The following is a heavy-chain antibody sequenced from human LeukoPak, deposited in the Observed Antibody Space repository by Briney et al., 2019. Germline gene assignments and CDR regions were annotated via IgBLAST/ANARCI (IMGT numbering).Heavy chain of an antibody. J-gene: IGHJ4*02. CDR2: ISAYNGNT. CDR1: GYTFTSYG. D-gene: IGHD2-15*01. Sequence: AASVKVSCKTSGYTFTSYGISWVRQAPGQGLEWMGWISAYNGNTNYVQKFRGRVAMTTDTSTSTVYMDLRSLRSDDTAVYYCARVGYCSGGSCYLFDYWGQGTLVTVSS. CDR3: ARVGYCSGGSCYLFDY. V-gene: IGHV1-18*01.